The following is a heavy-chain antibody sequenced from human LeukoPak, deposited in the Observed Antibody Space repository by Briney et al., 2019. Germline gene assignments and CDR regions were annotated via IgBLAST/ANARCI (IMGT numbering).Heavy chain of an antibody. Sequence: GASVKVSCKVSGYTLTQLSMHWVRQAPGKGLAWMGGFDPEDGETIYAQKFQGRVTMTEDTSTDTAYMELSSLRSEDTAVYYCASNLGAYSGYDKGAPDFDYWGQGTLATVSS. CDR3: ASNLGAYSGYDKGAPDFDY. D-gene: IGHD5-12*01. J-gene: IGHJ4*02. CDR2: FDPEDGET. V-gene: IGHV1-24*01. CDR1: GYTLTQLS.